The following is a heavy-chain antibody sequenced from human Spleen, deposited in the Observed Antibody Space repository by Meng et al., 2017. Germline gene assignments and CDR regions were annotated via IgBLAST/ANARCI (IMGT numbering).Heavy chain of an antibody. CDR3: AIHLLGPGDYYYGMDV. CDR1: GFIFRNDS. J-gene: IGHJ6*02. V-gene: IGHV3-30*01. Sequence: GESLKISCAASGFIFRNDSMDWVRQAPGKGLEWVAFMSYDGSNRYYADSVKGRFTISRDNSKITLYLQMNTLRPEDTAVYYCAIHLLGPGDYYYGMDVWGQGTTVTVSS. CDR2: MSYDGSNR. D-gene: IGHD3-16*01.